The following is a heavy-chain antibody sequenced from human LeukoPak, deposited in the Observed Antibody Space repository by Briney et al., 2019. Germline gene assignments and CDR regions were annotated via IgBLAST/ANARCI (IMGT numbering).Heavy chain of an antibody. CDR2: IKYDGDEE. Sequence: GGSLRLSCAASGFTFRDFWMSWMRQAPGKGLEWVANIKYDGDEEYYVDSVKGRFTISRDNAKNSLYLQLNSLRVEDTAVYYCRSGGAAPGAFDNWGQGTLVTVSP. CDR1: GFTFRDFW. V-gene: IGHV3-7*01. D-gene: IGHD4/OR15-4a*01. CDR3: RSGGAAPGAFDN. J-gene: IGHJ4*02.